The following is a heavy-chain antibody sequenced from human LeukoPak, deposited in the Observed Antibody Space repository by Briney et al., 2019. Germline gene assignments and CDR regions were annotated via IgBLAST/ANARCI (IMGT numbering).Heavy chain of an antibody. CDR2: IIPIFGTA. J-gene: IGHJ5*02. D-gene: IGHD3-10*01. CDR3: ARGGHRRYYYTSGSAFDP. V-gene: IGHV1-69*05. CDR1: GGTFSSYA. Sequence: SVKVSCKASGGTFSSYAISWVRQAPGQGLEWMGGIIPIFGTANYAQKFQGRVTMTTDTSTSTAYMELKSLRSDDTAVYYCARGGHRRYYYTSGSAFDPWGQGTLVTVSS.